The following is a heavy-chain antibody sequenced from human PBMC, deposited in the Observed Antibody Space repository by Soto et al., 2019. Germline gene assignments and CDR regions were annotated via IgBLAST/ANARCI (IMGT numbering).Heavy chain of an antibody. V-gene: IGHV1-18*01. D-gene: IGHD3-22*01. Sequence: QVQLVQSGAEVKKPGASVKVSCKASGYTFTSYGIIWVRQAPGQGLEWMGWISAYNGNTNYAQKLQGRVTMTTDTPSXXAXMELRSLRSDDTAVYYCARPGYYDSSGYKRGNAFDIWGQGTMVTVSS. J-gene: IGHJ3*02. CDR3: ARPGYYDSSGYKRGNAFDI. CDR2: ISAYNGNT. CDR1: GYTFTSYG.